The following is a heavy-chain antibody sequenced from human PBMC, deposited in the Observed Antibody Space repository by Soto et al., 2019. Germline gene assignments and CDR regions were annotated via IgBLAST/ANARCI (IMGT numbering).Heavy chain of an antibody. CDR3: ARDPTDFVSGFDF. J-gene: IGHJ4*02. CDR1: GDSVSNNGAS. V-gene: IGHV6-1*01. D-gene: IGHD1-26*01. Sequence: SHTLSLTSAISGDSVSNNGASWNLIRQSPSRGLEWLGRTYYRSKWHYDYSTSVRSRITINTDTSKNQFSLQLNSVTPEDTALYYCARDPTDFVSGFDFWGEGTLVTVSS. CDR2: TYYRSKWHY.